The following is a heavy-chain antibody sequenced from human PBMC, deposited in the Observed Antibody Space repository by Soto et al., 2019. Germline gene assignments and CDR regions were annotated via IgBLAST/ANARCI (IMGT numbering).Heavy chain of an antibody. Sequence: QVQLQESGPGLVKPSQTLSLTCTVSGDSLDSGDYYWTWIRQPPGKGLEWIGYIYYSGSTSYNPSLKSRVIISIDTSKNQFSLKLNSVTAADTAVYYCVRDEGSALGDYGMDVWGQGTTVTVSS. V-gene: IGHV4-30-4*01. CDR2: IYYSGST. CDR3: VRDEGSALGDYGMDV. CDR1: GDSLDSGDYY. D-gene: IGHD3-10*01. J-gene: IGHJ6*02.